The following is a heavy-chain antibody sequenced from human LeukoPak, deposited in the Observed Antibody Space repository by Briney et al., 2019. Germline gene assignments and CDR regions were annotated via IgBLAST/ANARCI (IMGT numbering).Heavy chain of an antibody. J-gene: IGHJ3*02. D-gene: IGHD6-6*01. CDR1: GFTFSNAW. CDR2: IKSKTDGGTT. CDR3: AKDIGKARGAFDI. V-gene: IGHV3-15*05. Sequence: GGSLRLSCAASGFTFSNAWMSWVRQAPGKGLEWVGRIKSKTDGGTTDYAAPVKGRFTISRDNAKNSLYLQMNSLRAEDMALYYCAKDIGKARGAFDIWGQGTMVTVSS.